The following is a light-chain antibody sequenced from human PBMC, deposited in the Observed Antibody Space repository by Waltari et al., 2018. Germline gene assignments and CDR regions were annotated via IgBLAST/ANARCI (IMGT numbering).Light chain of an antibody. V-gene: IGKV4-1*01. J-gene: IGKJ4*01. CDR2: WAS. Sequence: DIVMTQSPDSLAVSLGERATINCKSSQSVLYRSNSKDYLAWYQQKPGQPPKLLIYWASTPESGVPDRFSGSGSGTDFTLTISSLQAEDVAVYYCQQYYTIPLTFGGGTKVEIK. CDR1: QSVLYRSNSKDY. CDR3: QQYYTIPLT.